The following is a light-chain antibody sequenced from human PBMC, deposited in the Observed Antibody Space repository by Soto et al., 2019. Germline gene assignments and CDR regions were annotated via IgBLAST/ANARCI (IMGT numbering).Light chain of an antibody. V-gene: IGKV3-20*01. CDR3: QQYGTSPPT. CDR2: GAS. J-gene: IGKJ3*01. CDR1: QSVSRNS. Sequence: EIVLTQSPGTLSLSPGEKATLSCRARQSVSRNSLAWYQQQPGQAPRLLIYGASSRATDIPDRFSGSGSGTDFTLIVSRLEPEDFAVYFCQQYGTSPPTFGPGTKVDIK.